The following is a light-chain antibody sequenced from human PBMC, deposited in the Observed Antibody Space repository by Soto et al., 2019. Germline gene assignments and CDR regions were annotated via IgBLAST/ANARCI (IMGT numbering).Light chain of an antibody. Sequence: EIVLTQSPGTLSLSPGERASLSCRASQSVSSNLAWYQQKPGQAPRLLIYGASTRATGIPGRFSGSGSGTEFTLTISSLQSEDFAVYYCQQYYKWPPETFGQGPRWIS. CDR1: QSVSSN. V-gene: IGKV3-15*01. CDR2: GAS. CDR3: QQYYKWPPET. J-gene: IGKJ2*01.